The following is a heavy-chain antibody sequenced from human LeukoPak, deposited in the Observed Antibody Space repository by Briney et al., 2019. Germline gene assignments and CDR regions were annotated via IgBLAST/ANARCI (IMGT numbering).Heavy chain of an antibody. CDR3: AKYLFGSY. V-gene: IGHV3-23*01. J-gene: IGHJ4*02. CDR2: ISGSSVNT. D-gene: IGHD3-10*02. Sequence: GGSLRLSCAASGFTFSSYAMSWVRQAPGRGLEWVSAISGSSVNTDYADSVKGRFTISRDNSKNTLYLQMKSLRAEDTAVYYCAKYLFGSYWGQGTLVTVSS. CDR1: GFTFSSYA.